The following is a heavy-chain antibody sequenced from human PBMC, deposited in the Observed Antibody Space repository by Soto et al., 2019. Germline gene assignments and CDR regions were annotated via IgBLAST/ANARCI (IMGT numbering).Heavy chain of an antibody. D-gene: IGHD3-16*01. Sequence: VQLVESGGGVVQPGRSLRLSCAASGFTFSSYAMHWVRQAPGEGLVWVSRIKTDGSSTSYADSVKGRFTISRDNAKNTMYLQMNSLRAEDTAVYYCARVGVGHYEFDYWGQGTLVTVSS. J-gene: IGHJ4*02. V-gene: IGHV3-74*02. CDR1: GFTFSSYA. CDR2: IKTDGSST. CDR3: ARVGVGHYEFDY.